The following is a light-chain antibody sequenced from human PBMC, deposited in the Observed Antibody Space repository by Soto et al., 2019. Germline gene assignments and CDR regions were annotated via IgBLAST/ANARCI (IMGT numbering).Light chain of an antibody. Sequence: DIRMTQSPSSLSASVGDRVTISCRASQDISNYLNWYQQKPGKAPKLLIYDASTLETGVPSRFSGSGSGTDFTFTISSLQPEDIGTYYCQQYDTLQFTFGPGTKVNIK. J-gene: IGKJ3*01. V-gene: IGKV1-33*01. CDR1: QDISNY. CDR3: QQYDTLQFT. CDR2: DAS.